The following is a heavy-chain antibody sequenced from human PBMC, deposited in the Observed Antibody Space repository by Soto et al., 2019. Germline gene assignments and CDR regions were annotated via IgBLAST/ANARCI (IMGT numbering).Heavy chain of an antibody. CDR1: GGSISSGDYY. D-gene: IGHD3-10*01. CDR2: IYYSGST. J-gene: IGHJ3*02. V-gene: IGHV4-30-4*01. Sequence: QVQLQESGPGLVKPSQTLSLTCTVSGGSISSGDYYWSWIRQPPGKGLEWIGYIYYSGSTYYNPSLKRRVTISVDTSKNQFSLKLSSVTAADTAVYFGARLPTMDHDAFDIWGQGTMVTVSS. CDR3: ARLPTMDHDAFDI.